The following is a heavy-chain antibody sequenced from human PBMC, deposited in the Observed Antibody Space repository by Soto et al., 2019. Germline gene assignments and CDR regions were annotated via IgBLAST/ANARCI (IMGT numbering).Heavy chain of an antibody. CDR3: ARGTTERGVGVRYYFDY. CDR1: GGTIRNHY. D-gene: IGHD3-10*01. CDR2: IYYSGNT. Sequence: SETLPLTKTVSGGTIRNHYGSCIRQPPRKGLERIRYIYYSGNTNYNPSLKSRVTISVDTSKNQFSLKLSSVTAADTAVYYCARGTTERGVGVRYYFDYWGQATLVTVSS. V-gene: IGHV4-59*11. J-gene: IGHJ4*02.